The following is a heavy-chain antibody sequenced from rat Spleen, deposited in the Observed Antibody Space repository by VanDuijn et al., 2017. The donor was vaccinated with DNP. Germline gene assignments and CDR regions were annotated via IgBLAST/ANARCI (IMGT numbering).Heavy chain of an antibody. Sequence: EVQLVESGGKLVQPGNSLKVSCAASGFTFSGFAMAWVRQSPKKGLEWVATIIFDGSNTYYRDSVKGRFTVSRDNAKSTLYLLMDSLRSEDTATYYCTTLITFMSGWSQGTSVTVSS. J-gene: IGHJ4*01. CDR1: GFTFSGFA. D-gene: IGHD1-1*01. CDR2: IIFDGSNT. V-gene: IGHV5-17*01. CDR3: TTLITFMSG.